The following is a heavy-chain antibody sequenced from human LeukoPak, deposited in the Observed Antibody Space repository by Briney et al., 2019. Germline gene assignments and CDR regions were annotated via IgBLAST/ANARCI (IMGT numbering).Heavy chain of an antibody. V-gene: IGHV4-38-2*02. D-gene: IGHD3-10*01. CDR3: ARRGNGVRAFDI. CDR2: MYHSGST. Sequence: SETLSLTCTVSGYSISSGYYWGWIRQPPGKGLEWIGSMYHSGSTNYNPSLKSRVTISVDTSKNQFSLKLSSVTAADTAVYYCARRGNGVRAFDIWGQGTMVTVSS. J-gene: IGHJ3*02. CDR1: GYSISSGYY.